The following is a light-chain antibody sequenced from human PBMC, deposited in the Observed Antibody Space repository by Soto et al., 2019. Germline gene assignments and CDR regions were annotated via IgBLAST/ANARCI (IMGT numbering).Light chain of an antibody. CDR1: QSVSSSY. V-gene: IGKV3-20*01. Sequence: EIVLTQSPGTLSLSPGERVILSCRASQSVSSSYLAWYQQKPGQAPRLLIYTASRRATGIPDRFSGSGSGTDFTLTISRLEPEDFAVYYCQQYGSSLPTTFGHGTRLEIK. J-gene: IGKJ5*01. CDR3: QQYGSSLPTT. CDR2: TAS.